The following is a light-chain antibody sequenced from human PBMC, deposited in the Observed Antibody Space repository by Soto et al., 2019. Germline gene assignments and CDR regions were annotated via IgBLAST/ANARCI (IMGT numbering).Light chain of an antibody. CDR1: QSVSRN. CDR2: VAS. J-gene: IGKJ5*01. CDR3: QQYNYWPPKIT. Sequence: IVMTQSPATLSVSPGERATLSCRATQSVSRNLAWYHQRTGQAPRVLIYVASTMSTCIPARFSGSGSGTEFTLTISSLQSEDFAVYYCQQYNYWPPKITFGQGTRLEIK. V-gene: IGKV3-15*01.